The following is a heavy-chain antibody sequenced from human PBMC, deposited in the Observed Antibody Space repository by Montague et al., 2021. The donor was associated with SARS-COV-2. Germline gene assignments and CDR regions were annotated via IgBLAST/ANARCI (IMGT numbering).Heavy chain of an antibody. Sequence: SLRLSCAASGFIFSGYEMNWVRQAPGKGLEWVSYISNSGRTIYNSDSVEGRFTISRDNAKNSLYLQLTSLRAEDTAVYYCARSSSGYGSEFDCWGQGILVTVSS. CDR2: ISNSGRTI. J-gene: IGHJ4*02. D-gene: IGHD3-10*01. V-gene: IGHV3-48*03. CDR1: GFIFSGYE. CDR3: ARSSSGYGSEFDC.